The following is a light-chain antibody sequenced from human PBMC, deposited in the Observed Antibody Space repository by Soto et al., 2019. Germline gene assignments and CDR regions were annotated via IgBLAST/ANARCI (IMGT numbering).Light chain of an antibody. CDR2: DNN. V-gene: IGLV1-51*01. J-gene: IGLJ3*02. CDR1: SSNIGNNY. Sequence: VLTQPPSVSAAPGQKVTISCSGSSSNIGNNYVSWYQQFPGTAPKLLIYDNNKRPSGIPDRFSGSKSGTSATLGITGLQTGDEADYYCGTWDSSLSAGVFGGGTQLTVL. CDR3: GTWDSSLSAGV.